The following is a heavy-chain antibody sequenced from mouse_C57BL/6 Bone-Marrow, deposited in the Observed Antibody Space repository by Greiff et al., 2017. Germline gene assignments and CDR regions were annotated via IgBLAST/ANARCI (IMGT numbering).Heavy chain of an antibody. V-gene: IGHV5-17*01. J-gene: IGHJ3*01. CDR2: ISSGRSTI. Sequence: DVQLVESGGGLVKPGGSLKLSCAASGFTFSDYGMHWVRQAPEKGLEWVAYISSGRSTIYYADTVKGRFTISRDNAKNTLFLQMTSLRSEDEAMYYCARKRLGLPWLAYWGQGTLVTVSA. D-gene: IGHD4-1*01. CDR1: GFTFSDYG. CDR3: ARKRLGLPWLAY.